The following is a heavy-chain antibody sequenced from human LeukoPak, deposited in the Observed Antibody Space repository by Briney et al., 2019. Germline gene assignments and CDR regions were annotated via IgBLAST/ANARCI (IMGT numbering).Heavy chain of an antibody. V-gene: IGHV4-31*03. CDR1: GGSVSSGGYS. J-gene: IGHJ6*03. CDR3: ARCLWNGYLNYYLDV. Sequence: PSETLSLTCTVSGGSVSSGGYSWSRIRQLPGKGLEWIGYIYYSGSTYYNPSLKSRVTISQDTSKKHFSLRLSSVTAADTAVYYCARCLWNGYLNYYLDVWGKGTTVTVSS. CDR2: IYYSGST. D-gene: IGHD3-3*01.